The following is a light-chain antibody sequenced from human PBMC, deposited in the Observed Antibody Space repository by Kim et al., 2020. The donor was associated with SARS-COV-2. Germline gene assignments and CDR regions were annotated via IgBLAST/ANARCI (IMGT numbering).Light chain of an antibody. CDR3: QAWDSSTADVV. J-gene: IGLJ2*01. V-gene: IGLV3-1*01. CDR1: KLGDKY. CDR2: HDS. Sequence: PGQTASITCSGDKLGDKYACWYQQKPCQSPVLVIYHDSKRPSGIPERFSGSNSGNTATLTISGTQAMDEADYYCQAWDSSTADVVFGGGTQLTVL.